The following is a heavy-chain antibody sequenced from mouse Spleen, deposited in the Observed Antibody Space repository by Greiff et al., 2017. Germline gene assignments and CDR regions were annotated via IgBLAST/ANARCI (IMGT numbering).Heavy chain of an antibody. J-gene: IGHJ4*01. CDR2: INPNNGGT. CDR3: AIYYYGSSYDYAMDY. CDR1: GYTFTDYN. Sequence: EVQLQQSGPELVKPGASVKIPCKASGYTFTDYNMDWVKQSHGKSLEWIGDINPNNGGTIYNQKFKGKATLTVDKSSSTAYMELRSLTSEDSAVYYCAIYYYGSSYDYAMDYWGQGTSVTVSS. V-gene: IGHV1-18*01. D-gene: IGHD1-1*01.